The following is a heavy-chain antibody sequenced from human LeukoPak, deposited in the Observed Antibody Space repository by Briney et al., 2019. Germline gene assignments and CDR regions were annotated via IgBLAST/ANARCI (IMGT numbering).Heavy chain of an antibody. V-gene: IGHV3-64*01. CDR3: AKAHDFWSGYSHY. D-gene: IGHD3-3*01. CDR1: GFTFSSYS. J-gene: IGHJ4*02. Sequence: GGSLRLSCAASGFTFSSYSMHWVRQAPGKGLEYVSAVSSNGDNTYYANSVKGRFTISRDNSKNTLYLQMNSLRAEDTAVYYCAKAHDFWSGYSHYWGQGTLVTVSS. CDR2: VSSNGDNT.